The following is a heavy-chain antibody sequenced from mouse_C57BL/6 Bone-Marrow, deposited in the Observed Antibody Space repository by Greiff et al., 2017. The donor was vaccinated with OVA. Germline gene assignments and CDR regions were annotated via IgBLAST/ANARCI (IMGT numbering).Heavy chain of an antibody. CDR3: AKKGGTGTDWYFDV. D-gene: IGHD4-1*01. Sequence: QVHVKQSGPGLVQPSQSLSITCTVSGFSLTSYGVHWVRQSPGKGLEWLGVIWRGGSTDYNAAFMSRLSITKDNSKSQVFFKMNSLQADDTAIYYCAKKGGTGTDWYFDVWGTGTTVTVSS. CDR1: GFSLTSYG. V-gene: IGHV2-5*01. CDR2: IWRGGST. J-gene: IGHJ1*03.